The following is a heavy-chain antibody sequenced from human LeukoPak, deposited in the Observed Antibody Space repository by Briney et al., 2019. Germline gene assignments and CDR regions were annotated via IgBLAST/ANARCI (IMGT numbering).Heavy chain of an antibody. D-gene: IGHD2-2*01. J-gene: IGHJ4*02. Sequence: SETLSLTCVVSGYSISNDYFWGWIRQVPGKGLEWIGTISHSGNTYYKPSLKSRVTISLDTSKNQFSLKLSSVTAADTAVYYCVRDVGQLRSDYWGQGTLATVSS. CDR2: ISHSGNT. CDR3: VRDVGQLRSDY. V-gene: IGHV4-38-2*02. CDR1: GYSISNDYF.